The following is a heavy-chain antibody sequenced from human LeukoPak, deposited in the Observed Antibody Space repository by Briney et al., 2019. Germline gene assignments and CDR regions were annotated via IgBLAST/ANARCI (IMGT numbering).Heavy chain of an antibody. CDR2: IFSSESSNT. V-gene: IGHV4-59*08. D-gene: IGHD5-24*01. Sequence: SETLSLTCIVSTGSFSTYYWGWVRHPPGKRLEWIGYIFSSESSNTNYNPSLNGRVTISVDTSKNQFSLTLNSVTAADTAVYYCARAGDGYYYYYYMDVWGKGTTVTVSS. CDR1: TGSFSTYY. J-gene: IGHJ6*03. CDR3: ARAGDGYYYYYYMDV.